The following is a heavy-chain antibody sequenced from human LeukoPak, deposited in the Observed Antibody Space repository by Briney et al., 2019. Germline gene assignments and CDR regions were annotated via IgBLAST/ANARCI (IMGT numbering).Heavy chain of an antibody. D-gene: IGHD1/OR15-1a*01. J-gene: IGHJ4*02. CDR2: IWYDGGKK. V-gene: IGHV3-33*01. Sequence: GGSLRLSCAASGFTFSSYGMHWVRQAPGKGLEWVAVIWYDGGKKYYADSVKGRFTISRDNSKNTLSLQMDSLRAEDTAVYYCARVSLGNKTIGIDYWGQGALVTVSS. CDR1: GFTFSSYG. CDR3: ARVSLGNKTIGIDY.